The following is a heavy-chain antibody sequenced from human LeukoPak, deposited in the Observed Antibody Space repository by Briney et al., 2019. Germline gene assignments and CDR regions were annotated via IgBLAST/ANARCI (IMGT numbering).Heavy chain of an antibody. CDR1: GFTFSSYS. CDR3: AREARVDTANYDF. J-gene: IGHJ4*02. V-gene: IGHV3-48*04. CDR2: ISSSSSTI. Sequence: PGGSLRLSCAASGFTFSSYSMNWVRQAPGKGLEWVSYISSSSSTIYYADSVKGRFTISRDNAKNSLYLQMNSLRAEDTAVYYCAREARVDTANYDFWGQGTLVTVSS. D-gene: IGHD5-18*01.